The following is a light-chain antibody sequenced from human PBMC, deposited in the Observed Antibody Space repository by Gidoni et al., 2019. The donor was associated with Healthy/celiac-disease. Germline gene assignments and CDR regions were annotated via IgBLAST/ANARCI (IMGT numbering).Light chain of an antibody. CDR3: AAWDDSLNGWV. V-gene: IGLV1-44*01. Sequence: QSVLTQPPSASGTPGQRGPISCSGSSSNIGSNTVNWYHQLPGTAPKLLSYSNNQRPSGVPDRFSGSKSGTSASLAISGLQSEDEADYYCAAWDDSLNGWVFGGGTKLTVL. CDR1: SSNIGSNT. J-gene: IGLJ3*02. CDR2: SNN.